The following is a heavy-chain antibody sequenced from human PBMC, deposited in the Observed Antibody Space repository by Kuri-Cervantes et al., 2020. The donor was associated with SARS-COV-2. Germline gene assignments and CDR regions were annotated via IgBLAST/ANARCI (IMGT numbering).Heavy chain of an antibody. D-gene: IGHD3-3*01. CDR2: IKQDGSEK. CDR3: ARATDFWNANFISWDV. Sequence: GESLKISCKGPGYSFTSYWMSWVRQAPGKGLEWVANIKQDGSEKYYVDSVKGRFTISRDNAKNSLYLQMNSLRVEDTAVYYCARATDFWNANFISWDVWGQGTTVTVSS. CDR1: GYSFTSYW. J-gene: IGHJ6*02. V-gene: IGHV3-7*01.